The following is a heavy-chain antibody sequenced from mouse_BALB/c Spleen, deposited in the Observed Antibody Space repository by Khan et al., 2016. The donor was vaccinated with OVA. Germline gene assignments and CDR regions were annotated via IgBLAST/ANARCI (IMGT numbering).Heavy chain of an antibody. J-gene: IGHJ4*01. V-gene: IGHV5-9-1*01. D-gene: IGHD1-1*02. CDR2: ISRCGHYT. CDR3: ARSVVDYYAMDY. Sequence: EVELVESGGGVVKPGGSLKLSCSASGFTFSSFAMSWVRQTPEKRLEWVATISRCGHYTFYPDSVKGRFTISRDNARNTLYLQMSSLRSEDTAMYYCARSVVDYYAMDYWGQGTSVTVSS. CDR1: GFTFSSFA.